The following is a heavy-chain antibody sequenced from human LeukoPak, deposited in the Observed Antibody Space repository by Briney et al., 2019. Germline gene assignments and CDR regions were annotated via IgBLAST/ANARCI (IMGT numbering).Heavy chain of an antibody. J-gene: IGHJ4*02. V-gene: IGHV3-30*02. CDR3: VKERSGTYYFDN. Sequence: GGSLRLSCAASGFTLSNSGIHWVRQAPGMGLQWVAFIRYDGTIKSYAGSVKGGFTISRDDSQNTLFLQMNSLRGEDTALYYCVKERSGTYYFDNWGQGTVFLVSS. D-gene: IGHD1-26*01. CDR1: GFTLSNSG. CDR2: IRYDGTIK.